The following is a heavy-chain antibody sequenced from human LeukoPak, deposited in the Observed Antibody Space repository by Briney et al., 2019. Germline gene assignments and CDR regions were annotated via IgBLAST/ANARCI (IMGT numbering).Heavy chain of an antibody. V-gene: IGHV4-59*01. Sequence: PSETLSLTCAVYGGSFSSYYWSWIRQPPGKGLEWIGYIYYSGSTNYNPSLKSRVTISVDTSKNQFSLKLSSVTAADTAVYYCARVGGYGDYFDYWGQGTLVTISS. CDR3: ARVGGYGDYFDY. D-gene: IGHD4-17*01. CDR2: IYYSGST. CDR1: GGSFSSYY. J-gene: IGHJ4*02.